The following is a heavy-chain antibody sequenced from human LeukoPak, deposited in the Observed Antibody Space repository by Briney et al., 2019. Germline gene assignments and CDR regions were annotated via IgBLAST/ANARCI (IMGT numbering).Heavy chain of an antibody. CDR2: ISSNGGST. Sequence: GGSLRLSCSASGFTFSSYAMHWARQAPGKGLEYVSAISSNGGSTYYADSVKGRFTISRDNSKNTLYLQMSSLRAEDTAVYYCVKGLTGNPFDYWGQGTLVTVSS. J-gene: IGHJ4*02. CDR1: GFTFSSYA. V-gene: IGHV3-64D*06. D-gene: IGHD7-27*01. CDR3: VKGLTGNPFDY.